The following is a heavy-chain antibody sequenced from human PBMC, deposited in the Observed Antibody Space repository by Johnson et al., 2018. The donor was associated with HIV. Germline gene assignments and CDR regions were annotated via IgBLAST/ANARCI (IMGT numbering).Heavy chain of an antibody. CDR3: ARGTPWDAFDI. CDR1: GFTFSSYG. Sequence: QVQLVESGGGVVQPGRSLRLSCAASGFTFSSYGMHWVRQAPGKGLEWVAVISYDGSNKYYADSLKGRFTISRDNSKNTLYLQMNSLRAEDTAVYYCARGTPWDAFDIWGQGTMVTVSS. CDR2: ISYDGSNK. J-gene: IGHJ3*02. V-gene: IGHV3-30*03.